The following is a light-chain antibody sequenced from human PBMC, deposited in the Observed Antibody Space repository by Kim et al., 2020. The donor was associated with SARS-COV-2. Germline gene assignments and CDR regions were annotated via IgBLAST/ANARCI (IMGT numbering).Light chain of an antibody. CDR3: QQSYSTPPWT. CDR1: QSISSY. J-gene: IGKJ1*01. CDR2: AAS. V-gene: IGKV1-39*01. Sequence: DIQMTQSPPSLPASVGDRVTITCRASQSISSYLNWYQQKPGKAPKLLIYAASSLQSGVPSRFSGSGSGTDFTLTISSLQPEEVATYYCQQSYSTPPWTFGQGTKVDIK.